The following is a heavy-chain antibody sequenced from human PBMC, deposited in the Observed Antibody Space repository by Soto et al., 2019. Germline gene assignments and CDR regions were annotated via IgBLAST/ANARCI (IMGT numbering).Heavy chain of an antibody. J-gene: IGHJ4*02. CDR2: INPDGRDE. CDR1: GLPLSSHY. Sequence: EVQLVESGGGLVQPGGSLRLSCAASGLPLSSHYMSWIRQAPGRGLEWVAKINPDGRDEQYADSVRGRFTVSRDNTKNLVFLQMKGLRVEDTAVYHCARETWWRLDYWGQGNLVTVSS. CDR3: ARETWWRLDY. V-gene: IGHV3-7*04. D-gene: IGHD2-15*01.